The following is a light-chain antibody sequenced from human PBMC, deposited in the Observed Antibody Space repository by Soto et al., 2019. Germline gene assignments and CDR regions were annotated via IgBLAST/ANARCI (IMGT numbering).Light chain of an antibody. J-gene: IGKJ4*01. CDR3: QQYGSSPLT. Sequence: VMRHCPGTLSVSPGERATLSCRASQSVGSDLAWYQQKPGQAPRLLIYGASSRATGIPDRFSGSGSGTDFTLTISRLEPEDFAVYYCQQYGSSPLTFGGGTKVDI. CDR2: GAS. CDR1: QSVGSD. V-gene: IGKV3-20*01.